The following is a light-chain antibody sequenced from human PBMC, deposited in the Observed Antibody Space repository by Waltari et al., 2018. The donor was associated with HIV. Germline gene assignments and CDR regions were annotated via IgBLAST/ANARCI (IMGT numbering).Light chain of an antibody. CDR3: QQRSNWTPVT. J-gene: IGKJ5*01. Sequence: EVVFPQSPSTLSLSQGARASLSCRASQNIVNYLPWYQQKPGQAPRLLIYDASTRSSGIPARFSGSGSGTDFTLTISSLEPEDVAVYYCQQRSNWTPVTFGQGTRLEI. CDR1: QNIVNY. CDR2: DAS. V-gene: IGKV3-11*01.